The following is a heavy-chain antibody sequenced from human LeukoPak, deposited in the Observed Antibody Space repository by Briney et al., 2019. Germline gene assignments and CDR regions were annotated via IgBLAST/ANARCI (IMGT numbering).Heavy chain of an antibody. J-gene: IGHJ5*02. CDR1: GGSFSGYY. V-gene: IGHV4-34*01. Sequence: SESLSLTCAVYGGSFSGYYWSWIRQPPGEGVEWIGEINHSGNTTYNPSLKSRVTISVDTSKNQFSLKLSSVTAADTAVYFCAGGTSSRTGWFDPWGQGTLVIVSS. D-gene: IGHD1-1*01. CDR3: AGGTSSRTGWFDP. CDR2: INHSGNT.